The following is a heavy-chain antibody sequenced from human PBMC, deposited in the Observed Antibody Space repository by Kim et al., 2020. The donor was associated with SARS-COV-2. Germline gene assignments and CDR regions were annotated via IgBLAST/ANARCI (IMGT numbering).Heavy chain of an antibody. CDR3: TTEFRDQMDSYYYYGMDV. Sequence: GGSLRLSCAASGFTFSNAWMSWVRQAPGKGLEWVGRIKSKTDGGTTDYAAPVKGRFTISRDDSKNTLYLQMNSLKTEDTAVYYCTTEFRDQMDSYYYYGMDVWGQGTTVTVSS. CDR1: GFTFSNAW. J-gene: IGHJ6*02. V-gene: IGHV3-15*01. D-gene: IGHD2-21*02. CDR2: IKSKTDGGTT.